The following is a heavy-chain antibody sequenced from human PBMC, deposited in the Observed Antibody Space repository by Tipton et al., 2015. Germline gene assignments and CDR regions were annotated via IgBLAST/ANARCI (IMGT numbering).Heavy chain of an antibody. D-gene: IGHD3-10*01. CDR1: GGSIGSEDFY. Sequence: TLSLTCTVSGGSIGSEDFYWNWIRQHPGKGLEWIGFIHHSGDTHYNPSLESRVTISVDMSKSQFSLKLRSVSDADTAVYYCASDRHLTLLRAVSPFYYGMDVWGQGTTVTVSS. J-gene: IGHJ6*02. V-gene: IGHV4-31*03. CDR3: ASDRHLTLLRAVSPFYYGMDV. CDR2: IHHSGDT.